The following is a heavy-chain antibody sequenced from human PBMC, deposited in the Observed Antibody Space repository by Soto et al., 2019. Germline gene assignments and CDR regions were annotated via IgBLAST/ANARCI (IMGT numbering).Heavy chain of an antibody. CDR2: IIPIFGTA. V-gene: IGHV1-69*01. CDR3: ARDNSGRRYFDY. J-gene: IGHJ4*02. D-gene: IGHD1-20*01. CDR1: GGTFSSYA. Sequence: SVKVYCKASGGTFSSYAISWVRQAPGQGLEWMGGIIPIFGTANYAQKFQGRVTITADESTSTAYMELSSLRSEDTAVYYCARDNSGRRYFDYWGQGTLVTVSS.